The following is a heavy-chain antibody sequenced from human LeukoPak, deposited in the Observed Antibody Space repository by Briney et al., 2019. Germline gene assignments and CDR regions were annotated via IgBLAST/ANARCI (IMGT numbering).Heavy chain of an antibody. CDR3: ARALLLFGDESLYFDY. J-gene: IGHJ4*02. CDR2: IYYSGST. Sequence: SETLSLTCTVSGGSISSYYWSWIRQPPGKGLEWIGYIYYSGSTNYNPSLKSRVTISLDTSKNQFSQKLSSVTAADTAVYYCARALLLFGDESLYFDYWGEGTLVTVSS. D-gene: IGHD3-10*01. V-gene: IGHV4-59*01. CDR1: GGSISSYY.